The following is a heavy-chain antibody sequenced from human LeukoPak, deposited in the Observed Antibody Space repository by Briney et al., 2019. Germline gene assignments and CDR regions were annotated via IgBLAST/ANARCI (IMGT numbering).Heavy chain of an antibody. V-gene: IGHV4-34*01. D-gene: IGHD3-3*01. Sequence: SETLSLTCPVYGGSFSGYYWSWIRQPPGKGLEWIGEINHSGSTNYNPSLKSRVTISVDTSKNQFSLKLSSVTAADTAVYYCARIGSGYYRPWGQGTLVTVSS. CDR1: GGSFSGYY. CDR3: ARIGSGYYRP. J-gene: IGHJ5*02. CDR2: INHSGST.